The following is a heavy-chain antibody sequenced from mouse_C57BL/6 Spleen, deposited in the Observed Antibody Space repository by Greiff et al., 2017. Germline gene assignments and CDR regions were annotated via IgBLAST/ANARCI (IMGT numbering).Heavy chain of an antibody. Sequence: VQLQQSGAELVRPGTSVKLSCKASGYTFTSYWMHWVKQRPGQGLEWIGVIDPSDSYTNYNQKFKGKATLTVDTSSSTAYMQLSSLTSEDSAVYYCARKGGLRPSSYYYAMDYWGQGTSVTVSS. CDR3: ARKGGLRPSSYYYAMDY. CDR1: GYTFTSYW. J-gene: IGHJ4*01. V-gene: IGHV1-59*01. D-gene: IGHD2-4*01. CDR2: IDPSDSYT.